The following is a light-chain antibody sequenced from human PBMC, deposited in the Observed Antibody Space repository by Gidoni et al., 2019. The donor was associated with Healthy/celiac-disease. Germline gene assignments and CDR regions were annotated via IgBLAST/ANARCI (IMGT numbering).Light chain of an antibody. Sequence: EIVLTQSPGTLSLSPGERATLSCGASQSVSSSYLAWYQQKPGQAPRPLIYGASSRATGIPDRFSCSGSGTDFTLTISRLEPEDFAVYYCQQYGSSPWTFGQGTKVEIK. CDR3: QQYGSSPWT. CDR2: GAS. V-gene: IGKV3-20*01. CDR1: QSVSSSY. J-gene: IGKJ1*01.